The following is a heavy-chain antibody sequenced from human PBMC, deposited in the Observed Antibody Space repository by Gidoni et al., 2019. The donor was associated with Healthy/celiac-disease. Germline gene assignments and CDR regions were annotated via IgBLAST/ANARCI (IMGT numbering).Heavy chain of an antibody. V-gene: IGHV3-23*01. D-gene: IGHD4-17*01. Sequence: EVQLLESGGGLVQPGGSLRLSCAASGFTFISYAMSWVRQAPGKGLEWVLAISGSGGSTYYADSVKGLFTISRDNSKNTLYLQMNSLRAEDTAVYYCAKDGTVNPPPYYYYMDVWGKGTTVTVSS. CDR3: AKDGTVNPPPYYYYMDV. CDR1: GFTFISYA. J-gene: IGHJ6*03. CDR2: ISGSGGST.